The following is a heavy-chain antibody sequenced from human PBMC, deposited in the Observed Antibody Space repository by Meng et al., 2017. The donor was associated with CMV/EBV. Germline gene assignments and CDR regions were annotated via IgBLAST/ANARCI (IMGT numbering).Heavy chain of an antibody. CDR2: IYYSGST. Sequence: ISSSSYYWGWMRQPPGKGLEWVGSIYYSGSTYYNPSLKSRVTISVDTSKNQFSLKLSSVTAADTAVYYCARDTWWEPVTMKPRVDYWGQGTLVTVSS. V-gene: IGHV4-39*07. D-gene: IGHD3-22*01. J-gene: IGHJ4*02. CDR1: ISSSSYY. CDR3: ARDTWWEPVTMKPRVDY.